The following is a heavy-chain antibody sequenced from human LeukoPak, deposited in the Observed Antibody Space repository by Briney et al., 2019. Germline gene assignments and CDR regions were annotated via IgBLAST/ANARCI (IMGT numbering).Heavy chain of an antibody. CDR3: AKEGSGWSEYYYYYMDV. CDR2: ISYDGSNK. Sequence: GRSLRLSCAASGFTFSSYGMHWVRQAPGKGLEWVAVISYDGSNKYYADSVKGRFTISRDNSKNTLYLQMNGLRAEDTAVYYCAKEGSGWSEYYYYYMDVWGKGTTVTVSS. D-gene: IGHD6-19*01. J-gene: IGHJ6*03. CDR1: GFTFSSYG. V-gene: IGHV3-30*18.